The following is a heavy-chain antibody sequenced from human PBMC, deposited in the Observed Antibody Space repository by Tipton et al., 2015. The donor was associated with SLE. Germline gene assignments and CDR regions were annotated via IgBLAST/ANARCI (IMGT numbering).Heavy chain of an antibody. CDR3: ARLVDSSGYHGAFDI. Sequence: TLSLTCTVSGGSISSYYWSWIRQPPGKGLEWIGYIYYSGSTNYNPSLKSRVTISVDTSTNQFSLKLSSVTAADTAVYYCARLVDSSGYHGAFDIWGQGTMVTVSS. V-gene: IGHV4-59*12. CDR2: IYYSGST. CDR1: GGSISSYY. J-gene: IGHJ3*02. D-gene: IGHD3-22*01.